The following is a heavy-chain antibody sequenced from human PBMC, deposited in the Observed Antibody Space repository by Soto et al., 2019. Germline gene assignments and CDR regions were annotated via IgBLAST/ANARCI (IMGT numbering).Heavy chain of an antibody. CDR2: ISYDGSNK. D-gene: IGHD3-22*01. V-gene: IGHV3-30-3*01. CDR3: ASTYYSSCYYYPVFDY. CDR1: GFTFRSYA. Sequence: GGSLRLSCATSGFTFRSYAMHWVRQAPGKGLEWVAVISYDGSNKYYADSVKGRFTISRDNSKNTLYLQMNSLRAEDTAVYYCASTYYSSCYYYPVFDYWGQRPLVTVSS. J-gene: IGHJ4*02.